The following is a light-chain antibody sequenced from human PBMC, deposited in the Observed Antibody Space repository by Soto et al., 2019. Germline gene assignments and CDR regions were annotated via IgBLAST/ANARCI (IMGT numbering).Light chain of an antibody. CDR2: DAS. CDR1: QSVSSS. J-gene: IGKJ1*01. CDR3: QQRSNWPRT. Sequence: EILMTQYPDTLSVSPGQRVTLSCRASQSVSSSLAWYQQKPGQAPRLLIYDASNRATGIPARFSGSGSGTDFTLTISSLEPEDFAVYYCQQRSNWPRTFGQGTKVDIK. V-gene: IGKV3-11*01.